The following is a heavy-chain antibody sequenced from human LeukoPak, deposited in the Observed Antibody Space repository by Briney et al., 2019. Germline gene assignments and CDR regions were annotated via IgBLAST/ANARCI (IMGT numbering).Heavy chain of an antibody. CDR3: ARAGCSGGGCYAALFDY. V-gene: IGHV3-7*05. CDR2: INQDGSAK. CDR1: GFIFSSHW. D-gene: IGHD2-15*01. J-gene: IGHJ4*02. Sequence: GESLRLSCEASGFIFSSHWMSWVRQAPGKGLEWVANINQDGSAKYYVDSVKGRFTISRDNAKNSLYLQMNSLRAEDTAVYYCARAGCSGGGCYAALFDYWGQGTLVIVPP.